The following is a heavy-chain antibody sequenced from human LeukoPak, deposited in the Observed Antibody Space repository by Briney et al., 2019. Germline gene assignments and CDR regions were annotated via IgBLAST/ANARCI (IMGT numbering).Heavy chain of an antibody. J-gene: IGHJ3*02. D-gene: IGHD2-2*01. CDR1: GFTFSSYE. CDR2: ISSSGSTI. Sequence: GGSLRLSCAASGFTFSSYEMNWVRQAPGKGLELVSYISSSGSTIYYADSVKGRFTISRDNAKNSLYLQMNSLRAEDTAVYYCARESAYCSSTSCPDAFDIWGQGTMVTVSS. CDR3: ARESAYCSSTSCPDAFDI. V-gene: IGHV3-48*03.